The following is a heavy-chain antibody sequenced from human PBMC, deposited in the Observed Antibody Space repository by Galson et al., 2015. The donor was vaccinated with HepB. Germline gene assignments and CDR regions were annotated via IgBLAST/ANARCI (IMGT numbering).Heavy chain of an antibody. D-gene: IGHD3-3*01. CDR3: ARREDFNHRGWFDP. V-gene: IGHV5-51*03. CDR2: IYPGDSDT. Sequence: QSGAEVKKPGESLKISCKGSGYRFTSDWIAWVRQMPGGGLEDMGIIYPGDSDTRYSPSFRGQVTSSADKSINTVYLQWCSLKASDSAIYYRARREDFNHRGWFDPWGQGTLVTVSS. CDR1: GYRFTSDW. J-gene: IGHJ5*02.